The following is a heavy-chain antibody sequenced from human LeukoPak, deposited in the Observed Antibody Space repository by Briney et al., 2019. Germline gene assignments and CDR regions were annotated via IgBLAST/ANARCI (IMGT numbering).Heavy chain of an antibody. V-gene: IGHV3-9*01. CDR3: AKERYYYDSSGLDY. J-gene: IGHJ4*02. CDR2: ISWNSGSI. Sequence: GGSLRLSRAASGFTFDDYAMHWVRQAPGKGLEWVSGISWNSGSIDYADSVKGRFTISRDNAKNSLYLQMNSLRAEDTALYYCAKERYYYDSSGLDYWGQGTLVTVSS. D-gene: IGHD3-22*01. CDR1: GFTFDDYA.